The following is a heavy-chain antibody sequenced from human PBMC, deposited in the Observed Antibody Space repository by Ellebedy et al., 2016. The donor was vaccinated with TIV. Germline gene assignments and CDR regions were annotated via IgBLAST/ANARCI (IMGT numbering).Heavy chain of an antibody. CDR1: GFTFSSYA. D-gene: IGHD5-18*01. V-gene: IGHV3-23*01. CDR3: ARERGYSYGYSDY. J-gene: IGHJ4*02. CDR2: ISGSGGSK. Sequence: GESLKISCAASGFTFSSYAMSWVRQAPGKGLEWVSAISGSGGSKYYADSVKGRFTIPRDNAKNSLYLQMNSLRAEDTAVYYCARERGYSYGYSDYWGQGTLVTVSS.